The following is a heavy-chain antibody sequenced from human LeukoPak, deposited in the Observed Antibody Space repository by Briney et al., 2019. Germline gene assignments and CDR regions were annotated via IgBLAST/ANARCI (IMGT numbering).Heavy chain of an antibody. CDR1: GFTFSSYE. D-gene: IGHD1-26*01. Sequence: GGSLRLSCAASGFTFSSYEMHWVRQSAGKGLEWVSAVSVGGDPFYPGSVKRRFPTSRENAEKSFFLQMTSLRAGDTAVYYCAREGRGSSADAFDLWGQGTMVTVSS. CDR3: AREGRGSSADAFDL. V-gene: IGHV3-13*05. CDR2: VSVGGDP. J-gene: IGHJ3*01.